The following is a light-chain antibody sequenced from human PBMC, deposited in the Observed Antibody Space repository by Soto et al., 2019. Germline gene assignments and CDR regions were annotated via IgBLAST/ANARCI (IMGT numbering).Light chain of an antibody. J-gene: IGLJ1*01. Sequence: VLTQPPSASGTPGQRVTISCSGSSSNIGSNTVNWYQQLPGTAPKLLIYSNNQRPSGVPDRFSGSKSGTSASLAISGLQSEDEADYYCAAWDDSLNGQVFGTGTKATVL. V-gene: IGLV1-44*01. CDR3: AAWDDSLNGQV. CDR2: SNN. CDR1: SSNIGSNT.